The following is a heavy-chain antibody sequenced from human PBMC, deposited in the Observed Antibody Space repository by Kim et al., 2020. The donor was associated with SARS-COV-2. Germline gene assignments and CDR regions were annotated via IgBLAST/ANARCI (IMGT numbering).Heavy chain of an antibody. J-gene: IGHJ3*02. CDR1: GFTFSSYG. Sequence: GGSLRLSCAASGFTFSSYGMHWVRQAPGKGLEWVAFIWYDGSNKYYADSVKGRFTISRDNAKNTLYLQMNSLRAEDTAVYYCVRDVFSVMVNSDGFNIWGQGTVVTVSS. CDR2: IWYDGSNK. D-gene: IGHD5-18*01. V-gene: IGHV3-33*01. CDR3: VRDVFSVMVNSDGFNI.